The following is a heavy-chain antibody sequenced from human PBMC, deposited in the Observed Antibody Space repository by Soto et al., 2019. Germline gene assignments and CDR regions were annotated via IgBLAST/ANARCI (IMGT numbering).Heavy chain of an antibody. CDR2: IIPVYRST. Sequence: QVQLVQSGAEVKKPGSSVKVSCKASGGTSKTYSISWVRQAPGQGLEWMGGIIPVYRSTYYTQKFQGRVTITADESTGTAYMELSSLRAEDTAVYYRTVGWDYANSWTWCDPWGQGTLVTVSS. V-gene: IGHV1-69*01. D-gene: IGHD1-26*01. J-gene: IGHJ5*02. CDR3: TVGWDYANSWTWCDP. CDR1: GGTSKTYS.